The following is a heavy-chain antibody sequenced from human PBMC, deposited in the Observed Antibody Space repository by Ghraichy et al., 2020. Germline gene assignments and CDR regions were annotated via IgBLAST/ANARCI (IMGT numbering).Heavy chain of an antibody. Sequence: GGSLRLSCALSGFTFSIYPLHWVRQSPGKGLEWVALISYDGNNKHYAGSVRGRFTISRDTSENTLYLQMNSLTIEDTAVYYCARGEAGQGHFDYWGPGTLVTVSS. CDR1: GFTFSIYP. V-gene: IGHV3-30*04. CDR3: ARGEAGQGHFDY. J-gene: IGHJ4*02. D-gene: IGHD6-13*01. CDR2: ISYDGNNK.